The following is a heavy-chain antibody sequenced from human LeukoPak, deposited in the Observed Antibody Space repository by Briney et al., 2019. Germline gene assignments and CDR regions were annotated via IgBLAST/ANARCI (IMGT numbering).Heavy chain of an antibody. CDR2: IYYSGST. J-gene: IGHJ3*02. CDR3: ARGATRNYCGSGSRRSGAFDI. CDR1: GGSISSYY. D-gene: IGHD3-10*01. Sequence: SETLSLTCTVSGGSISSYYWSWIRQPPGKGLEWIGYIYYSGSTNYNPSLKSRVTISVDTSKNQFSLKLSSVTAADTAVYFCARGATRNYCGSGSRRSGAFDIWGQGTMVTVSS. V-gene: IGHV4-59*12.